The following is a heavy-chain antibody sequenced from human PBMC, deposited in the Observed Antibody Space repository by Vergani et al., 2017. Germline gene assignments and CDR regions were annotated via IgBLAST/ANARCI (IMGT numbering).Heavy chain of an antibody. D-gene: IGHD4-11*01. CDR2: ISSSSSYI. V-gene: IGHV3-21*01. CDR1: GFTFSSYS. CDR3: AREKDDYSNYGDGPGEDY. J-gene: IGHJ4*02. Sequence: EVQLVESGGGLVKPGGSLRLSCAASGFTFSSYSMNWVRQAPGKGLEWVSSISSSSSYIYYADSVKGRFTISRDNAKNSLYLQMNSLRAEDTAVYYCAREKDDYSNYGDGPGEDYWGQGTLVTVSS.